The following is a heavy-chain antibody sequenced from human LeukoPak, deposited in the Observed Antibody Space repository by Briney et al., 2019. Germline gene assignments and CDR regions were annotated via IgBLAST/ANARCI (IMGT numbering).Heavy chain of an antibody. Sequence: GGSLRLSCSASGFTFSSYAMHWVRQAPGKGLEYVSAISSNGGSTYYADSVKGRFTISRDNSKNTLYLQMSSLRAEDTAVYYCVKEGDYGVGGMDVWGQGTTVTVS. CDR1: GFTFSSYA. V-gene: IGHV3-64D*06. CDR3: VKEGDYGVGGMDV. CDR2: ISSNGGST. J-gene: IGHJ6*02. D-gene: IGHD4-17*01.